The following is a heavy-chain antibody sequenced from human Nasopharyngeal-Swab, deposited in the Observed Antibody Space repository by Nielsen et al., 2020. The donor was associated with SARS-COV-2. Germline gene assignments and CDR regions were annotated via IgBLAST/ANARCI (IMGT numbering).Heavy chain of an antibody. J-gene: IGHJ4*02. V-gene: IGHV1-2*02. Sequence: WVRQAPGQGLEWMGWINPNSGGTNYAQKFQGRVTMTRDTSISTAYMELSRLRSDDTAVYYYARAADDILEGAFDYWGQGTLVTVSS. CDR2: INPNSGGT. CDR3: ARAADDILEGAFDY. D-gene: IGHD3-9*01.